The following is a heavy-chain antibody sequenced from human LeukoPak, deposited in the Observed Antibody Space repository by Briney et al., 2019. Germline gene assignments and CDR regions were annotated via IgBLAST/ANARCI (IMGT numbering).Heavy chain of an antibody. Sequence: GGSLRLSCAPSGFTFWSYTMNSVRQGPGKGLERVSTISGGVTTTYYTDSVKGRFTISRDNSKNTLCLQMNSLRAEDTAVYYCAKVDWIQLWPYFDYWGQGTLVSVSS. J-gene: IGHJ4*02. CDR1: GFTFWSYT. CDR2: ISGGVTTT. V-gene: IGHV3-23*01. D-gene: IGHD5-18*01. CDR3: AKVDWIQLWPYFDY.